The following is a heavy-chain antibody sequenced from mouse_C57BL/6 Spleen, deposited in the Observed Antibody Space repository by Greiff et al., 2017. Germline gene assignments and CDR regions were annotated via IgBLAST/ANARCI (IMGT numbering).Heavy chain of an antibody. J-gene: IGHJ2*01. Sequence: EVQGVESGGGLVKPGGSLKLSCAASGFTFSSYTMSWVRQTPEKRLEWVATISGGGGNTYYPDSVKGRFTISRDNAKNTLYLQRSSLRSEDAALYYCARQGTGTDYFDYWGQGTTLTVSS. V-gene: IGHV5-9*01. CDR1: GFTFSSYT. D-gene: IGHD4-1*01. CDR3: ARQGTGTDYFDY. CDR2: ISGGGGNT.